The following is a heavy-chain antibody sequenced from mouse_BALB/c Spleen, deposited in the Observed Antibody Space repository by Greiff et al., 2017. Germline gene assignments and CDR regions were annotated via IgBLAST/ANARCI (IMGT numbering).Heavy chain of an antibody. CDR1: GYTFTSYW. D-gene: IGHD2-10*02. CDR3: AYGNYVSYAMDY. V-gene: IGHV1-69*02. J-gene: IGHJ4*01. CDR2: IDPSDSYT. Sequence: VQLQQPGAELVKPGASVKLSCKASGYTFTSYWMHWVKQRPGQGLEWIGEIDPSDSYTNYNQKFKGKATLTVDKSSSTAYMQLSSLTSEDSAVYYCAYGNYVSYAMDYWGQGTSVTVSS.